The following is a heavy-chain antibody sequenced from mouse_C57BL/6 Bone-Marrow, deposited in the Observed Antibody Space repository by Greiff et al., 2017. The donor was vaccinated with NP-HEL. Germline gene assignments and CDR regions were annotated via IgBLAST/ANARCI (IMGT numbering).Heavy chain of an antibody. J-gene: IGHJ4*01. CDR1: GFTFSDYG. CDR2: ISSGSSTI. Sequence: EVMLVESGGGLVKPGGSLKLSCAASGFTFSDYGMHWVRQAPEKGLEWVAYISSGSSTIYYADTVTGRFTISRDNAKNTLFLQMTSLRSEDTAMYYCAKSGTGAMDYWGQGTSVTVSS. CDR3: AKSGTGAMDY. D-gene: IGHD4-1*01. V-gene: IGHV5-17*01.